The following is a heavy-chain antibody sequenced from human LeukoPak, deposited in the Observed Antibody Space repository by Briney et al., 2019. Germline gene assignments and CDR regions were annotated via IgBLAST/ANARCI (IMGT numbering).Heavy chain of an antibody. CDR1: GFTVSSNY. CDR3: ARDRGATYDILTGYHHDAFDI. V-gene: IGHV3-66*01. CDR2: IYSGGST. Sequence: GGSLRLSCAASGFTVSSNYMSWVRQAPGKGLEWVSVIYSGGSTYYADSVKGRFTISRDNSKNTLYLQMNSLRAEDTAVYYCARDRGATYDILTGYHHDAFDIWGQGTMVTVSS. J-gene: IGHJ3*02. D-gene: IGHD3-9*01.